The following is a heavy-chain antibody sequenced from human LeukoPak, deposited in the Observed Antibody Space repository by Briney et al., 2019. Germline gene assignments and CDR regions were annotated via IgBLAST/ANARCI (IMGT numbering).Heavy chain of an antibody. V-gene: IGHV3-30*04. J-gene: IGHJ3*02. CDR1: GFTFSNYF. D-gene: IGHD2-21*02. Sequence: PGGSLRLSCAASGFTFSNYFMHWVRQAPGKGLEWVADIASDGSHTFYVESVKGRFTISRDNSKNTLYLQMNSLSAEDTAVYFCARERQDTVIHSGAFDIWGQGTMVTVSS. CDR3: ARERQDTVIHSGAFDI. CDR2: IASDGSHT.